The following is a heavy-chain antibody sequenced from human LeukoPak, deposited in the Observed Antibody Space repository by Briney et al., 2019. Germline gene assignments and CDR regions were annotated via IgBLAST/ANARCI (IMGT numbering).Heavy chain of an antibody. CDR3: ARDLAMYSPDLDN. J-gene: IGHJ4*03. CDR1: GYTFTDYY. V-gene: IGHV1-2*02. Sequence: GASVTVSCKASGYTFTDYYLHWVRQAPGHGLEWMGWINPKTGVTKYAQNFQGRVTMTRDTSISTAYMEASRLRSDDTAVFYCARDLAMYSPDLDNSGHGTLVTVSS. CDR2: INPKTGVT. D-gene: IGHD1-26*01.